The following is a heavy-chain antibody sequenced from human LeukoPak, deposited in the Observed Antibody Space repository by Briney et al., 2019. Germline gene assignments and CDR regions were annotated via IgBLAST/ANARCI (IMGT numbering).Heavy chain of an antibody. J-gene: IGHJ4*02. CDR2: ISAYNGNT. Sequence: ASVKVSCKASGYTFTSYGISWVRQAPGQGLEWMGWISAYNGNTNYAQKLQGRVTMTTDTSTSTAYMELRSLRSEDTAVYYCARADDSSGYYPRFDYWGPGTLVTVSS. CDR3: ARADDSSGYYPRFDY. CDR1: GYTFTSYG. V-gene: IGHV1-18*01. D-gene: IGHD3-22*01.